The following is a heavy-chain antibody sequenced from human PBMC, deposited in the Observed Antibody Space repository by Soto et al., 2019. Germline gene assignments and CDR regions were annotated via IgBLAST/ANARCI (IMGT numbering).Heavy chain of an antibody. CDR3: ARVSSYFDY. CDR2: TYYRSKLYN. CDR1: GDSVSSNSSA. V-gene: IGHV6-1*01. Sequence: SQTLALACGISGDSVSSNSSACNWIRQSPSRGLEWLGRTYYRSKLYNDYAVSVKSRITINRDTSKNQFSLQLNSVTPEDTAVYYCARVSSYFDYWGQGTLVTVSS. J-gene: IGHJ4*02.